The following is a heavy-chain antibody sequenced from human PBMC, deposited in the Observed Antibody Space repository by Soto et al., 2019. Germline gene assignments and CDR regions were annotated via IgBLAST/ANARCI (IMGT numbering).Heavy chain of an antibody. V-gene: IGHV1-18*01. CDR2: ISAHNGNT. Sequence: QVHLVQSGAEVKKPGASVKVSCKGSGYAFTTYGITWVRQAPGQGLEWMGWISAHNGNTNYAQKLHGRVTVTRDTSTSTAYIELRGLRSDDSAVYFCARGRYGDYWGQGALVTVSS. CDR1: GYAFTTYG. D-gene: IGHD1-1*01. J-gene: IGHJ4*02. CDR3: ARGRYGDY.